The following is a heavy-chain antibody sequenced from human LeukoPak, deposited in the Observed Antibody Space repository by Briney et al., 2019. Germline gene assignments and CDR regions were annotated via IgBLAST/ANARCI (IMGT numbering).Heavy chain of an antibody. D-gene: IGHD3-10*01. J-gene: IGHJ4*02. CDR1: GGSISSGSYY. CDR3: ARSSVYYARKKGGFDY. V-gene: IGHV4-61*01. Sequence: SETLSLTCTVSGGSISSGSYYWGWIRQPPGKGLEWIGYIYYSGSTNYNPSLKSRVTISVDTSKNQFSLKLSSVTAADTAVYYCARSSVYYARKKGGFDYWGQGTLVTVSS. CDR2: IYYSGST.